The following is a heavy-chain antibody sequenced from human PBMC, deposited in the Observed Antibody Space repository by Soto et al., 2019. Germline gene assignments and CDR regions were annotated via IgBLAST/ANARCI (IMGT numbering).Heavy chain of an antibody. CDR1: GYTFTSYY. Sequence: QVQLVQSGAEVKKPGASVKVSCKASGYTFTSYYMHWVRQAPGQGLEWMGIINPSVGSTSYAQKFQGRVTMTRDTSTSTVYMELSSLRSEDTAVYYCARVLTGTTFVDYWGQGTLVTVSS. CDR3: ARVLTGTTFVDY. V-gene: IGHV1-46*03. D-gene: IGHD1-7*01. J-gene: IGHJ4*02. CDR2: INPSVGST.